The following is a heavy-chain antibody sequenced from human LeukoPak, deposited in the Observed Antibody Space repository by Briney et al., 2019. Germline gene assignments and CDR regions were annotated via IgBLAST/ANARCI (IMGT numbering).Heavy chain of an antibody. D-gene: IGHD5-24*01. V-gene: IGHV3-11*04. Sequence: PGXSLRLSCAASGFTFSDYYMSWIRQAPGKGLEWVSSISSSDNTIYYTDSVKGRFAISRDNAKNSLYLQMKSLRAEDTAVYYCARGFYTYDQWGQGTLVTVSS. CDR3: ARGFYTYDQ. CDR2: ISSSDNTI. CDR1: GFTFSDYY. J-gene: IGHJ5*02.